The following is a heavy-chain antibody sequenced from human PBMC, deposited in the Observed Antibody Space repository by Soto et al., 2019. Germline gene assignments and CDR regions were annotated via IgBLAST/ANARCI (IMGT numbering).Heavy chain of an antibody. CDR1: GGSLSSYY. D-gene: IGHD6-13*01. CDR2: IYYSGST. J-gene: IGHJ4*02. CDR3: AGDQTRSSEFDY. Sequence: SETLSLTCTVSGGSLSSYYWSWIRQPPGKGLEWIGYIYYSGSTNYNPSLKSRVTISVDTSKNQFSLKLSSVTAADTAVYYCAGDQTRSSEFDYWGQGTLVTVSS. V-gene: IGHV4-59*01.